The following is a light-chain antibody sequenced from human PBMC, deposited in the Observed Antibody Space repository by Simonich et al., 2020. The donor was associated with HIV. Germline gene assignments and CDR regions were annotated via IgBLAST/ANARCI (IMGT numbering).Light chain of an antibody. J-gene: IGLJ3*02. CDR3: QAWDRSTAV. CDR1: KLGDRY. CDR2: EDN. Sequence: SYELTQPPSVSVSPGQTASITCSGDKLGDRYASWYQQKPGQYPVLDIYEDNKRPSGIPEQFSGSNSGNTATLTISGTQAMNEADYYCQAWDRSTAVFGGGTKLTVL. V-gene: IGLV3-1*01.